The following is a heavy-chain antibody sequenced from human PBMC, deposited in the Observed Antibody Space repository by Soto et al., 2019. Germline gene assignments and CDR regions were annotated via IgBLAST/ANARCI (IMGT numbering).Heavy chain of an antibody. V-gene: IGHV3-23*01. J-gene: IGHJ4*02. CDR2: ISGSGGST. CDR3: AKDRSGDYDGPLDY. Sequence: PGGSLRLSCAASGFTFSSYAMSWVRQAPGKGLEWVSAISGSGGSTYYADSVKGRFTISRDNSKNTLYLQMNSLRAEDTAVYYCAKDRSGDYDGPLDYSGQGTLVTVSS. CDR1: GFTFSSYA. D-gene: IGHD4-17*01.